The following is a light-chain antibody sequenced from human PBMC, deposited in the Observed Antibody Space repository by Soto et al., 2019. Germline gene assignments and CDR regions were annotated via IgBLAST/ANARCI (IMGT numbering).Light chain of an antibody. J-gene: IGLJ3*02. CDR1: NSEVLSYDA. V-gene: IGLV2-23*01. CDR2: EGT. CDR3: CSYAYSNGGV. Sequence: QSALTQPASVSGSPGQSITISCTGTNSEVLSYDAVSWYQQHPGKAPERIIYEGTKRPSGISNRFSGPKSGNMASLTISGLQAEDEADYYCCSYAYSNGGVFGGGTKLTVL.